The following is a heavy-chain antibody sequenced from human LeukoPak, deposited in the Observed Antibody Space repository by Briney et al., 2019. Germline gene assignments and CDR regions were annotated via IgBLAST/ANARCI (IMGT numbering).Heavy chain of an antibody. J-gene: IGHJ6*02. CDR3: ARDRVTMVRGVEYYYYYGMDV. CDR1: GYTFTSYG. D-gene: IGHD3-10*01. V-gene: IGHV1-18*01. CDR2: ISAYNGNT. Sequence: ASVKVSCKASGYTFTSYGISWVRQAPGQGLEWMGWISAYNGNTNYAQKLQGRVTMTTDTSTSTAYMELRSLRSDDTAVYYCARDRVTMVRGVEYYYYYGMDVWGQGTTVTVSS.